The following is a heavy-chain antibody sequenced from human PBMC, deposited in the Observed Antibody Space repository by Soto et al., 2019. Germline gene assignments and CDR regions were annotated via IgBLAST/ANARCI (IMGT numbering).Heavy chain of an antibody. Sequence: QVQLVESGGGLVQPGGSLRLSCAASGFTFGDYEMSWIRQAAGKGPEWVSFLSRRGNTIYYADSVKGQFSISRDNAENSLYMQMESLRVEEKATYFCARSSGRYEADAFDMWGQGTMVTVSA. D-gene: IGHD6-19*01. CDR3: ARSSGRYEADAFDM. CDR1: GFTFGDYE. J-gene: IGHJ3*02. V-gene: IGHV3-11*01. CDR2: LSRRGNTI.